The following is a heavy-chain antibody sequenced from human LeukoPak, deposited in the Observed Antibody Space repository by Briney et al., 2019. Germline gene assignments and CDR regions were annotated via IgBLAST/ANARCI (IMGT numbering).Heavy chain of an antibody. V-gene: IGHV4-39*01. CDR3: ARQIRSGLLWFGGIDYMDV. Sequence: SETLSLTCSVSGGSISSSSYFWSWIRQPPGKGLEWIGSIYYSGSTYYNPSLKSRVTISVDTSKNQFSLKLSSVTAADTAVYYCARQIRSGLLWFGGIDYMDVWGKGTTVTISS. D-gene: IGHD3-10*01. CDR1: GGSISSSSYF. CDR2: IYYSGST. J-gene: IGHJ6*03.